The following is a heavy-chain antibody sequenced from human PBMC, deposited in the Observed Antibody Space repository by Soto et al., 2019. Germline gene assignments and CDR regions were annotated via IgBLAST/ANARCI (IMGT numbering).Heavy chain of an antibody. CDR2: MSGSSSTT. CDR3: AKNQERELPRVIDF. J-gene: IGHJ4*02. Sequence: GGSLRLSCATSGLTFSNYAMSWVRQAPGGGLEWVSPMSGSSSTTYYADSVRGRFTISRDRSKNTLYLQMSSLRAEDAALYYCAKNQERELPRVIDFWGQGTLVTVSS. V-gene: IGHV3-23*01. CDR1: GLTFSNYA. D-gene: IGHD1-7*01.